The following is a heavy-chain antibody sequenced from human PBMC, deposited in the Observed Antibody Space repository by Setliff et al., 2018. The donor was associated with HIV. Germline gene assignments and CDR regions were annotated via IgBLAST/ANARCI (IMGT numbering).Heavy chain of an antibody. V-gene: IGHV4-39*02. CDR1: GGSVSSSSYF. Sequence: PSETLSLTCTVSGGSVSSSSYFWGWIRQPPGTGLEWIGNIYYSGTTFYNPSLKSRVSISVDTSTDHFSLKLSSVTAADTAVYYCARTPGTHYYDRSANFHYFAYWGQGALGTVSS. CDR2: IYYSGTT. CDR3: ARTPGTHYYDRSANFHYFAY. J-gene: IGHJ4*02. D-gene: IGHD3-22*01.